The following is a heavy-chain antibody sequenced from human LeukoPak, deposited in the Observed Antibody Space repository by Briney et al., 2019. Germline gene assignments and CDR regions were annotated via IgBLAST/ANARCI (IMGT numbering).Heavy chain of an antibody. Sequence: GGSLRLSCAASGFTFSSYWMSWVRQAPGKGLEWVANIKQDGSEKYYVDSVKGRFTISRDNAKNSLYLQMNSLRAEDTAIYYCAKRCCSGGGCYSCFDYWGQGTLVTVSS. J-gene: IGHJ4*02. CDR3: AKRCCSGGGCYSCFDY. V-gene: IGHV3-7*05. D-gene: IGHD2-15*01. CDR2: IKQDGSEK. CDR1: GFTFSSYW.